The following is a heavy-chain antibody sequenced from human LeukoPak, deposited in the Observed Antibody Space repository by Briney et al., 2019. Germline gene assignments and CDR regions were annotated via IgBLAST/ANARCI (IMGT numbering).Heavy chain of an antibody. CDR1: GGSISSSNW. D-gene: IGHD2-15*01. V-gene: IGHV4-4*02. Sequence: PSGTLSLTCAVSGGSISSSNWWSWVRQPPGKGVEWIGEIYHSGSTNYNPSLKSRVTISVDKSKNQFSLKLSSVTAADTAVYYCARDAWWLTPNPYYYGMDVWGQGTTVTVSS. CDR2: IYHSGST. J-gene: IGHJ6*02. CDR3: ARDAWWLTPNPYYYGMDV.